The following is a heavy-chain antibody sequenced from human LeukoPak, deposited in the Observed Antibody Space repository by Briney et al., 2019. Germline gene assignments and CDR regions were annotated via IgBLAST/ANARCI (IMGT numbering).Heavy chain of an antibody. CDR3: ARPTSAYSYSAFDI. J-gene: IGHJ3*02. CDR2: ITYTTNTI. D-gene: IGHD3-22*01. CDR1: GFTFSDFH. V-gene: IGHV3-48*01. Sequence: PGGSLRLSCTASGFTFSDFHMNWVRQAPGKGLEWVSSITYTTNTIFYVDSVRGRFTISRGNAKNSLYLQMNSLRAEDTAVYYCARPTSAYSYSAFDIWGQGTMVTVSS.